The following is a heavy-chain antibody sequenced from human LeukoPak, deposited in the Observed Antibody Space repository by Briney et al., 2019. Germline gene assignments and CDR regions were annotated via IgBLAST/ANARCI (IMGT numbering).Heavy chain of an antibody. V-gene: IGHV4-30-4*01. Sequence: SQTLSLTCTVSGGSISSGDYYWSWIRQPPGRGLEWIGYIYYSGSTYYNPSLKSRVTISVDTSKNQFSLKLSSVTAADTAVYYCARDCWGTSCQESWFDAFDIWGQGTMVTVSS. CDR3: ARDCWGTSCQESWFDAFDI. CDR2: IYYSGST. D-gene: IGHD2-2*01. CDR1: GGSISSGDYY. J-gene: IGHJ3*02.